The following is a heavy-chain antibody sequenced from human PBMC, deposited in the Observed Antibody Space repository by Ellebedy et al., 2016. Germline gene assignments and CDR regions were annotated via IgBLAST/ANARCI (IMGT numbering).Heavy chain of an antibody. D-gene: IGHD4-23*01. CDR2: ISSSSSYI. CDR1: GFTFSSYS. J-gene: IGHJ4*02. Sequence: GGSLRLSXAASGFTFSSYSMNWVRQAPGKGLEWVSSISSSSSYIYYADSVKGRFTISRDNAKNSLYLQMNSLRAEDTAVYYCARATVVTPSGDSFDYWGQGTLVTVSS. V-gene: IGHV3-21*01. CDR3: ARATVVTPSGDSFDY.